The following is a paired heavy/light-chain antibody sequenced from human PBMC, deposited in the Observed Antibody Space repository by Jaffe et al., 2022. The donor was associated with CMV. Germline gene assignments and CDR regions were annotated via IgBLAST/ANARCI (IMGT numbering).Heavy chain of an antibody. J-gene: IGHJ4*02. CDR1: GDSISDYY. CDR3: ARSRYGSGISHFWRH. Sequence: QVQLQESGPGLVKPSETLSLTCTVSGDSISDYYWSWIRQPPGKGLEWIGYIYYTGSTNYNPSLKSRVTISIDTSKTQFSLRLTSVTAADTALYFCARSRYGSGISHFWRHWGQGTLVTVSS. D-gene: IGHD3-10*01. CDR2: IYYTGST. V-gene: IGHV4-59*01.
Light chain of an antibody. J-gene: IGKJ1*01. CDR2: WAS. V-gene: IGKV4-1*01. CDR3: QQYYDTPGGT. Sequence: DIVVTQSPDSLAVSLGERATINCKSSQSVLYSSNNMNYLAWYQVKPGQPPKLLIYWASTRESGVPDRFSGSGSGTDFTLTISSLQAEDVAVYYCQQYYDTPGGTFGQGTKVEIK. CDR1: QSVLYSSNNMNY.